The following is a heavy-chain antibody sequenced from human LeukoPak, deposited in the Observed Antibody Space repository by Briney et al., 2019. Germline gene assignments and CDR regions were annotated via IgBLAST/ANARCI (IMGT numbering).Heavy chain of an antibody. CDR1: GYTFTGYY. V-gene: IGHV1-2*02. CDR3: ARVRDDYGDAGFDY. Sequence: ASVKVSCKASGYTFTGYYMHWVRQAPGQGLEWMGWINPNSGGTNYAQKFQGRVTMTRDTSISTAYMELSRLRSDDTAVYYCARVRDDYGDAGFDYWGQGTTVTVSS. J-gene: IGHJ4*03. D-gene: IGHD4-17*01. CDR2: INPNSGGT.